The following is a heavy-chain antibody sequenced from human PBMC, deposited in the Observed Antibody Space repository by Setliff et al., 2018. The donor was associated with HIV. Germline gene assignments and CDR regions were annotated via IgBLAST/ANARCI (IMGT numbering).Heavy chain of an antibody. V-gene: IGHV1-8*01. CDR3: TRGGYSGAFLDAFDI. CDR1: GHSFTKYE. D-gene: IGHD1-26*01. J-gene: IGHJ3*02. CDR2: VSPSIGNS. Sequence: ASVKVSCKASGHSFTKYEINWARQAPGQGLEWLGWVSPSIGNSDFAQKFKGRISLTTDTSIRTAYMELRGLKSDDAAVYYCTRGGYSGAFLDAFDIWGQGTMVTVSS.